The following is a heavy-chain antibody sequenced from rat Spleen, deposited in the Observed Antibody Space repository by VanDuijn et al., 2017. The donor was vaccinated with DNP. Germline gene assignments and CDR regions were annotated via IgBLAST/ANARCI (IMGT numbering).Heavy chain of an antibody. CDR3: ARKSYSAFDY. Sequence: EVQLVESGGGLVQPGRSMKLSCAASGFTFSNYDMAWVRQAPKKGLEWVATISYDGSSTYYRDSVKGRFTISRDNAKSTLYLQRDSLRSEDTATYYCARKSYSAFDYWGQGVMVTVSS. CDR2: ISYDGSST. J-gene: IGHJ2*01. V-gene: IGHV5-7*01. D-gene: IGHD1-1*01. CDR1: GFTFSNYD.